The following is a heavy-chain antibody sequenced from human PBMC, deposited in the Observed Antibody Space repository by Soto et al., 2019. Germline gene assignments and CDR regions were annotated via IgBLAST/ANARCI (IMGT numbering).Heavy chain of an antibody. D-gene: IGHD6-19*01. CDR1: GVSIGSNYY. V-gene: IGHV4-4*02. J-gene: IGHJ4*02. CDR2: MSHIGSV. Sequence: QVRLQESGPGLVQPSGTLSLSCVVSGVSIGSNYYWGWVRQPPGKGPEWLGDMSHIGSVNYNPSLKSRVTISMDKSQNQFSLKLDSMTAADTAVYYCARSLGWYAVDYWGQGTLVIVSS. CDR3: ARSLGWYAVDY.